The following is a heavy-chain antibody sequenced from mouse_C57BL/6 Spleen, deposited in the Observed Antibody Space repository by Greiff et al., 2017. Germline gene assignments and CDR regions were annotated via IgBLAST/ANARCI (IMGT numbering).Heavy chain of an antibody. CDR1: GYAFSSSW. Sequence: VQLQQSGPELVKPGASVKISCKASGYAFSSSWMHWVKQRPGKGLEWIGRIYPGDGDTNYNGKFKGKATLTADKSSSTADMQLSSLTSEDSAVYFCERGAGQVQFADWGQGTLVTVSA. CDR3: ERGAGQVQFAD. D-gene: IGHD3-3*01. CDR2: IYPGDGDT. J-gene: IGHJ3*01. V-gene: IGHV1-82*01.